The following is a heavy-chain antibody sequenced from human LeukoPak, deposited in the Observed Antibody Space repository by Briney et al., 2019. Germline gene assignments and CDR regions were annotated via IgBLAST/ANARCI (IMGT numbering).Heavy chain of an antibody. Sequence: GASLRLSCEASGFTFNTHWMNWVRHDPGKGLEWMAKISPDGGAEVYVDSVKGRFTISRDNAKNSVYLQMNNVRAEDTGVYYCSGRSGFSSIYWGQGILVTVSS. V-gene: IGHV3-7*01. J-gene: IGHJ4*02. CDR3: SGRSGFSSIY. CDR1: GFTFNTHW. D-gene: IGHD2-2*01. CDR2: ISPDGGAE.